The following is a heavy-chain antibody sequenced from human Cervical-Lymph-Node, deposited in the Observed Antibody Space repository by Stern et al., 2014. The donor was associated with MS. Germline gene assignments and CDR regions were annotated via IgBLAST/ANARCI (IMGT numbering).Heavy chain of an antibody. J-gene: IGHJ3*01. CDR2: IIPIFDTP. Sequence: VQLVESGAEVKKPGSSVNVSCKASGGTFTSFSINWVRQVPGKSLEWMGGIIPIFDTPNLAQKFQGRVTITADSSTSTVYMALNSLRSDDTAVYYCVLPSKVTTAAFDVWGRGTMVTVSS. CDR1: GGTFTSFS. V-gene: IGHV1-69*06. D-gene: IGHD4-17*01. CDR3: VLPSKVTTAAFDV.